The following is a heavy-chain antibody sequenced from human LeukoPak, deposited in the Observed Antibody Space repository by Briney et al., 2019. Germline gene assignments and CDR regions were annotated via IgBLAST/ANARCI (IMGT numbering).Heavy chain of an antibody. CDR1: GYTFTNYA. CDR3: ARDHFVDPTSSYYYYFDY. D-gene: IGHD3-22*01. CDR2: ISAYNGNT. V-gene: IGHV1-18*01. J-gene: IGHJ4*02. Sequence: GASVKVSCKASGYTFTNYAIHWVRQAPGQRLEWMGWISAYNGNTNYAQKLQGRVTMTTDTSTSTAYMELRSLRSDDTAVYYCARDHFVDPTSSYYYYFDYWGQGTLVTVSS.